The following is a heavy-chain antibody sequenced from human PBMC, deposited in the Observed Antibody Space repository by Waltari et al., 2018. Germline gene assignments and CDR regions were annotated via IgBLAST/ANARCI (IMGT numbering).Heavy chain of an antibody. CDR3: ARESAFSTSWYPGFDP. D-gene: IGHD2-2*01. Sequence: QVELVQSGAEVRKPGASVKVSCKASGYSLTSYYMHWVRQAPGRGLEWRGRMNPNSADKNSEPKLQGRVTLTRETSVNTAFLELRSLTSDDTAVYFCARESAFSTSWYPGFDPWGQGTLVTVAS. V-gene: IGHV1-2*06. CDR1: GYSLTSYY. CDR2: MNPNSADK. J-gene: IGHJ5*02.